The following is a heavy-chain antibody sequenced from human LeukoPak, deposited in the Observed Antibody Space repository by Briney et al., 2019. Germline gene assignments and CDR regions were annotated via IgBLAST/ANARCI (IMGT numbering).Heavy chain of an antibody. CDR1: GYTFTSYG. J-gene: IGHJ3*02. D-gene: IGHD6-19*01. CDR3: ARAGWYELPRYAFDI. Sequence: ASVKVSCKASGYTFTSYGISWVRQAPGQGLEWMGWISAYNGYTNYAQKLQGRVTITTDTSTSTAYMELRSLRSDDTAVYYCARAGWYELPRYAFDIWGQGTMVTVSS. CDR2: ISAYNGYT. V-gene: IGHV1-18*01.